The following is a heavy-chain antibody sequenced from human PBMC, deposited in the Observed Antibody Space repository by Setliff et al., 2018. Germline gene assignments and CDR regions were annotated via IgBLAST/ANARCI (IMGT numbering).Heavy chain of an antibody. D-gene: IGHD2-21*01. CDR3: ARGRYWFAPNWFDP. V-gene: IGHV4-31*03. J-gene: IGHJ5*02. CDR2: IYYSGST. CDR1: GGSISSGGYY. Sequence: PSETLSLTCTVSGGSISSGGYYWSWIRQPPGKGLEWIGYIYYSGSTYYNPSLKSRVTISVDTSKNQFSLKLSSVTAADTAVYYCARGRYWFAPNWFDPWGQGTLVTVSS.